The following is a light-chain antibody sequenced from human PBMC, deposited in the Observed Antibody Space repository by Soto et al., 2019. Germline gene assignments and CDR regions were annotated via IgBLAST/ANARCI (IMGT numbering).Light chain of an antibody. V-gene: IGKV3-11*01. CDR2: DAS. Sequence: EIVLTQSPATLSLSPGERATLSCRASQRVSSYLAWYQQKPGQAPRLLLYDASNRATGIPARFSGSGSGTDFTLTISSLEPEDFAVYYCQQRSNWPKLTFGGGTKVEIK. CDR1: QRVSSY. J-gene: IGKJ4*01. CDR3: QQRSNWPKLT.